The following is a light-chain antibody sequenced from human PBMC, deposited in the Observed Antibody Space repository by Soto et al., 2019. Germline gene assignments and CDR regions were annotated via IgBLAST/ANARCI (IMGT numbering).Light chain of an antibody. Sequence: DIVMTQSPDSLAVSLGERATFNCKSSQSILDRSKNKYYLAWYQQKSGQPPKLLIYWASLREPGVPDRFTGSGSGTDFTLTISSPQAEDVAVYYCQQYFTSPWTFGQGTKVEI. CDR2: WAS. CDR3: QQYFTSPWT. CDR1: QSILDRSKNKYY. J-gene: IGKJ1*01. V-gene: IGKV4-1*01.